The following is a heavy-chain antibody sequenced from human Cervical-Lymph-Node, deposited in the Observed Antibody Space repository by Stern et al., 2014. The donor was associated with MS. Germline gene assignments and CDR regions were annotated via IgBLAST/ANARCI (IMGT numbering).Heavy chain of an antibody. CDR1: GLTLNHNA. V-gene: IGHV3-30*01. D-gene: IGHD4-17*01. CDR3: ARPEDYGDFDY. J-gene: IGHJ4*02. CDR2: ISYDGRDK. Sequence: VQLVAYGGGVVQPGRSLRLSCAASGLTLNHNALHWVRQAPGKGLEWVAVISYDGRDKYYSASVNGRFTISRDNSKNTAYLQMNSLRLEDTGVYYCARPEDYGDFDYWGQGTLVTVSS.